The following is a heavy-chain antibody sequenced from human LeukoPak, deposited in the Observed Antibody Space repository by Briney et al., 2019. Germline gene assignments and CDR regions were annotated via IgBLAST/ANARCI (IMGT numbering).Heavy chain of an antibody. V-gene: IGHV3-20*04. CDR1: GFTFDDYG. D-gene: IGHD4-23*01. J-gene: IGHJ4*02. Sequence: GGSLRLSCAASGFTFDDYGMSWVRQAPGKGLEWVSGINWNGGSTGYADSVKGRFTFSRDNAKNSLYLQMNSLRAEDTALYYCASLRGDYVGNDFDYWGQGTLVTVSS. CDR3: ASLRGDYVGNDFDY. CDR2: INWNGGST.